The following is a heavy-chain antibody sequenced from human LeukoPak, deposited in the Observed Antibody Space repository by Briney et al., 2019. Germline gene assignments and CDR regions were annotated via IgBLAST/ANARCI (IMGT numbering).Heavy chain of an antibody. J-gene: IGHJ4*02. Sequence: GGSLRLSCAASGFTFTTYSLNWVRQAPGKGLEWVSTISGTGDRTYYADSVKGRFTISRDNSKNTLYLQMNSLRAEDTAVYYCAKSRYDGEVMIAATDYWGQGTLVTVSS. CDR2: ISGTGDRT. CDR3: AKSRYDGEVMIAATDY. CDR1: GFTFTTYS. D-gene: IGHD2-15*01. V-gene: IGHV3-23*01.